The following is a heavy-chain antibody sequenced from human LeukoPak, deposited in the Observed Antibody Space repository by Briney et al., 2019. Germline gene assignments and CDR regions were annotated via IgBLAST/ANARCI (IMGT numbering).Heavy chain of an antibody. J-gene: IGHJ6*04. CDR2: ISSSSYI. V-gene: IGHV3-21*01. D-gene: IGHD2-15*01. Sequence: GGSLRLSCAASGFTFSSYSMNWVRQAPGKGLEWVSSISSSSYIYYADSVKGRFTISRDNAKNSLYLQMNSLRAEDTAVYYCARDLCGGGSCYSNYYYGMDVWGKGTTVTVSS. CDR3: ARDLCGGGSCYSNYYYGMDV. CDR1: GFTFSSYS.